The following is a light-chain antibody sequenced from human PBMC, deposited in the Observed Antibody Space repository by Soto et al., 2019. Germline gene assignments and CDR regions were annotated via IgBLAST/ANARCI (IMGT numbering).Light chain of an antibody. CDR2: AAS. V-gene: IGKV1-5*01. J-gene: IGKJ5*01. CDR1: QTITRW. CDR3: HSRA. Sequence: DIQMTQSPSTLSASLGDRVTITCRASQTITRWMAWYQQKPGKAPKLLIYAASSLQSGVPSRFSGSGSETEFALTISRLQPDDFATYFCHSRAFGQGTRLEI.